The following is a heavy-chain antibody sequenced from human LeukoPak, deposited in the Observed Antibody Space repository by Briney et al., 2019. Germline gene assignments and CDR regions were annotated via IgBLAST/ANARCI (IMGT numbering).Heavy chain of an antibody. CDR1: GFPVSSNY. CDR3: ARERYSSDWSVFDY. J-gene: IGHJ4*02. D-gene: IGHD6-13*01. CDR2: IYSGGNT. V-gene: IGHV3-53*01. Sequence: GGSLRLSCAASGFPVSSNYMSWVRQAPGKGLEWVSVIYSGGNTYYADSVKGRFTISRDNSKNTLYLQMNSLRAEDTAVYYCARERYSSDWSVFDYWGQGTLVTVSS.